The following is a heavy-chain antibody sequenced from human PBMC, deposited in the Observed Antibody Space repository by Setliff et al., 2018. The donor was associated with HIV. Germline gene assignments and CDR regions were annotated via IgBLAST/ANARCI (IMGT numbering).Heavy chain of an antibody. CDR3: ARNFGLSPSGKYYYYYGMDI. V-gene: IGHV1-2*02. D-gene: IGHD3-10*01. CDR2: VNPNSGDA. Sequence: GASVKVSCKASGYTFTGHYLHWVRQAPGQGLEWLVWVNPNSGDAIYAQNFQGRVTMTRGTSINAAYMELRGLRSDDTAVYYCARNFGLSPSGKYYYYYGMDIWGQGTTVTVSS. J-gene: IGHJ6*02. CDR1: GYTFTGHY.